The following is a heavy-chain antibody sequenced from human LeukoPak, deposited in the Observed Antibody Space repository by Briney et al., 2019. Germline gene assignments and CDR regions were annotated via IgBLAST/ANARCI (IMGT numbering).Heavy chain of an antibody. CDR3: ARDRHRSGGSCSGL. V-gene: IGHV3-53*01. CDR1: GLTVSNNY. D-gene: IGHD2-15*01. CDR2: IYSGGST. J-gene: IGHJ4*02. Sequence: PGGSLRLSCAASGLTVSNNYMKWVRQAPGKGLEWVSLIYSGGSTYYADSVKGRFTISRDNPKNTVCLQMNNLRAEDTAVYYCARDRHRSGGSCSGLWGQGTLVTVSP.